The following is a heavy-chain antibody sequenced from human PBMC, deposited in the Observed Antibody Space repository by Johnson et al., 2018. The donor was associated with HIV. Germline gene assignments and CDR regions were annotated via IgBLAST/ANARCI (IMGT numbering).Heavy chain of an antibody. CDR2: IKDDGSEK. J-gene: IGHJ3*02. D-gene: IGHD1-26*01. CDR3: ARGPLVGATSFGYDFAFDI. V-gene: IGHV3-30*04. Sequence: QVQLVESGGVVVQPGGSLRLSCAASGFTFSSYAMHWVRQAPGKGLEWVANIKDDGSEKSYVDSVKGRFTVSRDNSKSTLYLQMSSLRAEDTAIYYCARGPLVGATSFGYDFAFDIWGLGTMVTVSS. CDR1: GFTFSSYA.